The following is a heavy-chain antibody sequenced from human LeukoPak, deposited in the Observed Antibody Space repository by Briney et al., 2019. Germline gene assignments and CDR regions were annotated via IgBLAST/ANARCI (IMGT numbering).Heavy chain of an antibody. CDR2: ISSSGSTM. D-gene: IGHD3-10*01. J-gene: IGHJ4*02. CDR3: ARFYYGSGRPTQLDY. V-gene: IGHV3-11*01. Sequence: PGGSLRLSCAASGFTFSDYYMSWIRQAPGKGLKWVSYISSSGSTMYSADSVKGRFTISRDNAKNSLYLQMNSLRAEDTAVYYCARFYYGSGRPTQLDYWGQGTLVTVSS. CDR1: GFTFSDYY.